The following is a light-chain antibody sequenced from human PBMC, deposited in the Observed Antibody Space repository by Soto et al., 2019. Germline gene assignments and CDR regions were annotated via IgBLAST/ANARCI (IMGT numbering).Light chain of an antibody. Sequence: QSVLIQPPSASGTPGQRVTLSCSGSSSNIGSKTVNWYQQLPGTVPKLLIYNSYQRPSGVPDRFSGSKSGTSASLAISGLQSEDEADYYCAAWDASLNGYVFGAGTKVTVL. J-gene: IGLJ1*01. V-gene: IGLV1-44*01. CDR2: NSY. CDR3: AAWDASLNGYV. CDR1: SSNIGSKT.